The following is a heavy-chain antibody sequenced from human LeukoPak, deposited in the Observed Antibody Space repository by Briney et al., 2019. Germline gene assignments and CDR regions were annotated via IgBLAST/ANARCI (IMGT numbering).Heavy chain of an antibody. V-gene: IGHV1-46*01. J-gene: IGHJ4*02. Sequence: GASVKVSCKAFGYTFTSYYMHWVRQAPGQGLEWMGIINPSGGSTSYAQKFQGRVTMTRDTSTSTVYMELSSLRSEDTAVYYCARLGRPLRRLGAGPNILTGYDYWGQGTLVTVSS. CDR2: INPSGGST. CDR1: GYTFTSYY. D-gene: IGHD3-9*01. CDR3: ARLGRPLRRLGAGPNILTGYDY.